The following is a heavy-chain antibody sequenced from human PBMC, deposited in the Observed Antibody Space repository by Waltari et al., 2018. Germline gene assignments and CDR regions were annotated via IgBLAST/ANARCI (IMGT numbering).Heavy chain of an antibody. CDR1: GGSISSYY. V-gene: IGHV4-59*01. Sequence: QVQLQESGPGLVKPSETLSLTCTVSGGSISSYYWSWIRQPPGKGLEWIGYIYYSGSTNYNPPLKSRVTISVDTSKNQFSLKLSSVTAADTAVYYCARGLFRVRGVISYFDYWGQGTLVTVSS. D-gene: IGHD3-10*01. J-gene: IGHJ4*02. CDR3: ARGLFRVRGVISYFDY. CDR2: IYYSGST.